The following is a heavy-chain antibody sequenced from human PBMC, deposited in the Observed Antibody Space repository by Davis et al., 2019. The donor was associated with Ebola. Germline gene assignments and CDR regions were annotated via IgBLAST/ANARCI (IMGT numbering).Heavy chain of an antibody. D-gene: IGHD2-2*01. J-gene: IGHJ6*03. CDR2: INHSGST. Sequence: SETLSLTCAVSGGSISNYYWSWIRQPPGKGLEWIGEINHSGSTNYNPSLKSRVTISVDTSKNQFSLKLSSVTAADTAVYYCARGRIVVVPAAMPYYYYYYMDVWGKGTTVTVSS. V-gene: IGHV4-34*01. CDR3: ARGRIVVVPAAMPYYYYYYMDV. CDR1: GGSISNYY.